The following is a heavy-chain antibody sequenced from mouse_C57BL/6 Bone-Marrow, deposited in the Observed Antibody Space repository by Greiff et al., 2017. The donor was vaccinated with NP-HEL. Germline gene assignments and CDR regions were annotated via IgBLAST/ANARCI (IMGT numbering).Heavy chain of an antibody. Sequence: QVQLQQSGAELVKPGASVPLSCTASGYTFTEYPIHWVKQRSGQGLEWIGWFYPGSGSIKYNEKFKDKATLTADKSSSTVYMELSRLTAEDSAVYFCARHEEFYGNWYFDVWGTGTTVTVSS. V-gene: IGHV1-62-2*01. CDR1: GYTFTEYP. D-gene: IGHD2-1*01. CDR3: ARHEEFYGNWYFDV. J-gene: IGHJ1*03. CDR2: FYPGSGSI.